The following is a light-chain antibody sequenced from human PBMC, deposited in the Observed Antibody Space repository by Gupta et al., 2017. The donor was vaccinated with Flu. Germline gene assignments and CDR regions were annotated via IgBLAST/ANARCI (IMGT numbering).Light chain of an antibody. Sequence: PSSLSASVGDRVTITCQASQDISHYLSWYQQKPGKAPKLLIYDASKLQTGVPSRFSGSGSGTNFTFSISSLQPEDFATYYCQHDDRLPFTFGHGTTVDIK. CDR1: QDISHY. J-gene: IGKJ3*01. V-gene: IGKV1-33*01. CDR3: QHDDRLPFT. CDR2: DAS.